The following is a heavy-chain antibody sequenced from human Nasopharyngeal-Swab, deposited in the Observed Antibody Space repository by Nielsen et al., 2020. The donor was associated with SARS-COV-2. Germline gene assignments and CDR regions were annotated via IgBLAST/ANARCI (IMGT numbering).Heavy chain of an antibody. CDR1: GFTFSKAW. CDR2: IKSATDGRTR. CDR3: TAGVGTSDHDY. D-gene: IGHD1-26*01. Sequence: GESLKISCAGSGFTFSKAWMSWVRQAPGKGLEWVGRIKSATDGRTRDYAAPVKGRFAISRDDSKHTSYLQMNSLQTEDTAVHYCTAGVGTSDHDYWGQGALVTVSS. J-gene: IGHJ4*02. V-gene: IGHV3-15*01.